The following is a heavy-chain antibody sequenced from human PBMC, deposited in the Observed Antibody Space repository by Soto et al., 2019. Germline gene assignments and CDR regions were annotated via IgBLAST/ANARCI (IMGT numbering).Heavy chain of an antibody. CDR3: AKEIVATISGSGFYYYYGMDV. CDR1: GYTFTGYY. Sequence: SCKASGYTFTGYYMHWVRQAPGKGLEWVAVISYDGSNKYYADSVKGRFTISRDNSKNTLYLQMNSLRAEDTAVYYCAKEIVATISGSGFYYYYGMDVWGQGTTVTVSS. J-gene: IGHJ6*02. V-gene: IGHV3-30*18. CDR2: ISYDGSNK. D-gene: IGHD5-12*01.